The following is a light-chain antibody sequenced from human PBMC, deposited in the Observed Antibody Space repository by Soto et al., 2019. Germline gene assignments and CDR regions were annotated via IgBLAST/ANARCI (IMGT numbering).Light chain of an antibody. V-gene: IGLV2-18*02. J-gene: IGLJ1*01. Sequence: QSVLTQPPSVSGSPGQSVTISCTGTSSDVGSYNGVSWYQQPPGTAPKLIIYEGSTRPSGVPDRFSGSKSGNTASLTISGLQAEDEADYYCDSYTISGTYVFGTGTKVTVL. CDR1: SSDVGSYNG. CDR3: DSYTISGTYV. CDR2: EGS.